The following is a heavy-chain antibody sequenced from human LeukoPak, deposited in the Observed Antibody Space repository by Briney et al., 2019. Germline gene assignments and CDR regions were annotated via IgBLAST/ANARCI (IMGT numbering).Heavy chain of an antibody. CDR2: IYYSGST. CDR3: ARGRWNYVWFDP. V-gene: IGHV4-59*01. CDR1: GGSISSYY. Sequence: PSETLSLTCTVSGGSISSYYWSWIRQPPGKGLEWIGYIYYSGSTNYDPSLNRRVTISVDTSKNQFSLKLSSVTAADTAVYYCARGRWNYVWFDPWGKGTLVPVSS. J-gene: IGHJ5*02. D-gene: IGHD1-7*01.